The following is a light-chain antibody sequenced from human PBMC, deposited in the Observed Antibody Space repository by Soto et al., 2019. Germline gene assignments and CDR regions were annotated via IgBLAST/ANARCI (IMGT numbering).Light chain of an antibody. Sequence: DIQMTQSPSSVSASVGDTVTITCRASQGINNWLAWYQQKPGKAPKLLIYAASSLQSGVPSRFSGSGSGTDFTLSISSLQPEDLAPYYGQDANNFPITFGGGTKVEIK. J-gene: IGKJ4*01. CDR3: QDANNFPIT. V-gene: IGKV1D-12*01. CDR1: QGINNW. CDR2: AAS.